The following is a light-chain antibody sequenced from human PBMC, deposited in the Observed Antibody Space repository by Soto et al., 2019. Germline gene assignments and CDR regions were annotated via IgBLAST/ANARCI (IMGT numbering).Light chain of an antibody. Sequence: DIQMTQSPSTLSASVGSRVTITCRASQSVTSRLAWYQQKPGKAPKLLIYGASNLESGAPSRFSGSGSGTEFTLTIGSLQPDDFATYYCQQYNSYSLTFGGGTTVEIK. CDR3: QQYNSYSLT. CDR1: QSVTSR. V-gene: IGKV1-5*01. J-gene: IGKJ4*01. CDR2: GAS.